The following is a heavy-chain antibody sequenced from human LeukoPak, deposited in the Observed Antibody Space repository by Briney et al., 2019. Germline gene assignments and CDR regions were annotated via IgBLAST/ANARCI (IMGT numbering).Heavy chain of an antibody. CDR1: GASISSYY. CDR3: ARSTYYYDSSGYSYYSYYYMDV. V-gene: IGHV4-59*01. Sequence: SETLSLTCTVSGASISSYYWNWIRQPPGKGLEWIGYIYYSGSTNYNPSLKSRVTISVDTSKNQFSLKLSSVTAADTAVYYCARSTYYYDSSGYSYYSYYYMDVWGKGTTVTISS. D-gene: IGHD3-22*01. CDR2: IYYSGST. J-gene: IGHJ6*03.